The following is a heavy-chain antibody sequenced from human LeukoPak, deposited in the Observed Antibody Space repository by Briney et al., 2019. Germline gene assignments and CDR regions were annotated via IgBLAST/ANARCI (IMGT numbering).Heavy chain of an antibody. Sequence: SSETLSLTCTVSGGSISSSSYYWGWIRQPPGKGLEWIGSIYYSGSTYYNPSLKSRVTISVDTSKNQFSLKLSSVTAADTAVYYCARHGNSCRYWWCMQYYFDYWGQGTLVTVSS. J-gene: IGHJ4*02. D-gene: IGHD2-8*02. CDR1: GGSISSSSYY. CDR3: ARHGNSCRYWWCMQYYFDY. CDR2: IYYSGST. V-gene: IGHV4-39*01.